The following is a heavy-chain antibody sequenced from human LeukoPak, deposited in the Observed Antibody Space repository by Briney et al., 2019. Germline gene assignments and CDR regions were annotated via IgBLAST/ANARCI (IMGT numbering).Heavy chain of an antibody. Sequence: PGGSLRLSCAASGFTFSSYSMNWVRQAPGKGLEGVSAISGSGGSTYYADSVKGRFTISRDNSKNTLYLQMNSLRAEDTAVYYCAKTTAVSRGDGYNLVYYYYYMDVWGKGTTVTISS. CDR1: GFTFSSYS. J-gene: IGHJ6*03. V-gene: IGHV3-23*01. D-gene: IGHD5-24*01. CDR3: AKTTAVSRGDGYNLVYYYYYMDV. CDR2: ISGSGGST.